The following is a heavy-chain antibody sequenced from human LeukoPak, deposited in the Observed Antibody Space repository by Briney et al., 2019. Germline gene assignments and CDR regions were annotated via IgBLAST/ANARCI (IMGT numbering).Heavy chain of an antibody. V-gene: IGHV4-39*07. Sequence: PSETLSLTCTVSGGSISSSSYYWGWIRQPPGKGLEWIGTIYYSGTTYYNPSLKSRVTISVDTSKNQFSLKLSSVTAADTAVYYCARDQGVAGTYYNWFDPWGQGTLVTVSS. CDR3: ARDQGVAGTYYNWFDP. J-gene: IGHJ5*02. CDR2: IYYSGTT. CDR1: GGSISSSSYY. D-gene: IGHD6-19*01.